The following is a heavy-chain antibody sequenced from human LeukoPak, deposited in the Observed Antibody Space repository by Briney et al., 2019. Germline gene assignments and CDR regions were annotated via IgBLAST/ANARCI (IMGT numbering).Heavy chain of an antibody. CDR3: ARAGYSGYDYAY. D-gene: IGHD5-12*01. J-gene: IGHJ4*02. CDR2: IYSGGST. Sequence: GGSLRLSCAASGFTVSSNYMSWVRQAPGKGLEWVSVIYSGGSTYYADSVKGRFTISRDNSKNTLYLQMDSLRAEDTAVYYCARAGYSGYDYAYWGQGTLVTVSS. CDR1: GFTVSSNY. V-gene: IGHV3-66*02.